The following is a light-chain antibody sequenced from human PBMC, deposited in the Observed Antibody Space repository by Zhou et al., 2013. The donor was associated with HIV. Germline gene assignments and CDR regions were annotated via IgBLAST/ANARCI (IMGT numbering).Light chain of an antibody. CDR2: GAS. CDR3: QQYGSSPRT. V-gene: IGKV3-20*01. Sequence: LTQSPATLSVSPGEEATLSCRASQSVSSNLAWYQQKPGQAPRLLIYGASTRATSIPARFSGSGSGTDFTLTISNLEPEDFAVYYCQQYGSSPRTFGQGTKVEIK. J-gene: IGKJ1*01. CDR1: QSVSSN.